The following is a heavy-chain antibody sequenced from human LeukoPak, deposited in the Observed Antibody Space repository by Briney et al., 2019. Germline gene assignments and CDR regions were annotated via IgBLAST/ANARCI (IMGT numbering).Heavy chain of an antibody. V-gene: IGHV5-51*01. CDR2: IYPGDSDT. CDR1: GYSFTSYW. Sequence: PGESLKISCKGSGYSFTSYWIGWVRQMPGKGLEWMGIIYPGDSDTRYSPSFQGQVTISADKSISTAYLQWSSLKASDTAMYYCARHPVDPSYDSSGYYYYWGQGTLVTVSS. D-gene: IGHD3-22*01. CDR3: ARHPVDPSYDSSGYYYY. J-gene: IGHJ4*02.